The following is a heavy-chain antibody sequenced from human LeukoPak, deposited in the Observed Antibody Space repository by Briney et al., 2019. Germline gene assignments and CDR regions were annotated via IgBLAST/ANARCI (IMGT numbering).Heavy chain of an antibody. J-gene: IGHJ4*02. Sequence: SETLSLTCAASGASISGSGYYWGWIRQPPGKGLEWIGSIYHSGSTYYNPSLKSRVTISVDTSKNQFSLKLSSVTAADTAVYYCARKGTKVAVAGSFDYWGQGTLVTVSS. CDR1: GASISGSGYY. D-gene: IGHD6-19*01. CDR2: IYHSGST. V-gene: IGHV4-38-2*01. CDR3: ARKGTKVAVAGSFDY.